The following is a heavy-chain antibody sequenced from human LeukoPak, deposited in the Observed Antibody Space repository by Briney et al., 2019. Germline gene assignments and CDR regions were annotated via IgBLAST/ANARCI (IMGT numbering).Heavy chain of an antibody. Sequence: QPGGSLRLSCAASGFTVSSNYMSWVRQAPGKGLEWVSVIYSGGSTYYADSVKGRFTISRDNSKNTLYLQMNSLRAEDTAVYYCASQGSSSWSNWFDPWGQGTLVTVSS. CDR2: IYSGGST. J-gene: IGHJ5*02. D-gene: IGHD6-13*01. CDR1: GFTVSSNY. CDR3: ASQGSSSWSNWFDP. V-gene: IGHV3-53*01.